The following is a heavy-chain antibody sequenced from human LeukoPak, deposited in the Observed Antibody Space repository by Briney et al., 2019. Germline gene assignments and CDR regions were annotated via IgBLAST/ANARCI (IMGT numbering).Heavy chain of an antibody. D-gene: IGHD3-22*01. CDR2: TYYRSKWYN. CDR3: ARDTAYDSGGYYYGVGDDAFDI. V-gene: IGHV6-1*01. J-gene: IGHJ3*02. CDR1: GDSVSSNSAA. Sequence: SQTLSLTCAISGDSVSSNSAAWNWIRQSPSRGLEWLGRTYYRSKWYNDYAVSVKSRITINPDTSKNQFSLQLNSVTPEDTAVYYCARDTAYDSGGYYYGVGDDAFDIWGQGTMVTVSS.